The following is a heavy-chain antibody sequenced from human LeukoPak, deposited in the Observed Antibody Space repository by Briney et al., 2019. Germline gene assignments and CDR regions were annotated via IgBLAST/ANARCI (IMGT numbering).Heavy chain of an antibody. Sequence: GGSLRLSCGASGFTFSSSEMDWFRQAPEKGLEWVASINSATTIYYADSVKGRFTISRDNTKNSVYLQMSSLRAEDTAVYYCARGYYYGSGSYSLVFDYWGQGILVTVSS. D-gene: IGHD3-10*01. J-gene: IGHJ4*02. CDR3: ARGYYYGSGSYSLVFDY. CDR2: INSATTI. V-gene: IGHV3-48*03. CDR1: GFTFSSSE.